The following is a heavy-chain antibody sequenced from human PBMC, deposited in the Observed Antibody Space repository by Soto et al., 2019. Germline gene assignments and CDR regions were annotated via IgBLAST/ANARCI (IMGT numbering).Heavy chain of an antibody. J-gene: IGHJ6*02. CDR3: AGDKGYYYDGMDV. CDR1: GDSISSYY. V-gene: IGHV4-4*07. Sequence: PSETLSLTCTVSGDSISSYYWSWIRQPAGKGLEWIGRIYTSGNTQYNPSLWSRVTMSVDTSKNQLSLKLSSVTAVDTAVYFCAGDKGYYYDGMDVWGQGTTVTVSS. CDR2: IYTSGNT. D-gene: IGHD3-22*01.